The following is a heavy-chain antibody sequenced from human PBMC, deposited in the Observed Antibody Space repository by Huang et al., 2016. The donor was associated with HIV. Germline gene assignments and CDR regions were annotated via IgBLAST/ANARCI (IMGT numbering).Heavy chain of an antibody. Sequence: EVQLVESGGGLVKPGGSLRLSCAASGFPFSNAWMSWVRPAAGKGVQWVGRIKSKTDGWTTDYAATVKGRFTISRDDSKNTLYLQMNTLKTEDTAVYYCTTDRDYGDYVADAFDIWGQGTMVTVSS. CDR1: GFPFSNAW. V-gene: IGHV3-15*01. CDR2: IKSKTDGWTT. D-gene: IGHD4-17*01. J-gene: IGHJ3*02. CDR3: TTDRDYGDYVADAFDI.